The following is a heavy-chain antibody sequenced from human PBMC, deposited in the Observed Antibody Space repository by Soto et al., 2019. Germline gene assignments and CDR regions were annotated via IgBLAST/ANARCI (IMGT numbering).Heavy chain of an antibody. V-gene: IGHV3-30-3*01. D-gene: IGHD6-13*01. CDR1: GFTFSSYA. CDR3: CVGSSSWLDPNWFDP. J-gene: IGHJ5*02. Sequence: GGSLRLSCAASGFTFSSYAMHWVRQAPGKGLEWVAVISYDGSNKYYADSVKGRFTISRDNSKNTLYLQMNSLRAEDTAVYYCCVGSSSWLDPNWFDPWGQGTLVTVSS. CDR2: ISYDGSNK.